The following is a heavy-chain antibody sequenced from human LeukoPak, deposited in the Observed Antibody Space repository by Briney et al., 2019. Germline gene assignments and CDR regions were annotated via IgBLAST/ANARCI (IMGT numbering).Heavy chain of an antibody. J-gene: IGHJ4*02. Sequence: GGSLRLSCAASGFTFSDHYMDWVRQAPRKGLEWVGRARNKANSYTTEYAASVKGRFTISRDDSKNSLYLQMNSLKTEDTAVYYCARANVYYGDGYYPVVGYYFDYWGQGTLVTVSS. CDR3: ARANVYYGDGYYPVVGYYFDY. D-gene: IGHD3-22*01. CDR1: GFTFSDHY. CDR2: ARNKANSYTT. V-gene: IGHV3-72*01.